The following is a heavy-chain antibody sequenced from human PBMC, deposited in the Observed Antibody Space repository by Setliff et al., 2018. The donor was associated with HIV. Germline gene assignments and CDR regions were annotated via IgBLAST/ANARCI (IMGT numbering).Heavy chain of an antibody. D-gene: IGHD3-16*01. CDR3: ARCGAGEWHLYMDV. CDR2: SISILGIG. V-gene: IGHV1-69*02. J-gene: IGHJ6*03. CDR1: GGTFSSYT. Sequence: SVKVSCKASGGTFSSYTINWVRQAPGQGLEWMGRSISILGIGNDEQAQKFKGRVTFTADKSTSTVYMELSSLRSEDTAVYYCARCGAGEWHLYMDVWGKGTAVTVSS.